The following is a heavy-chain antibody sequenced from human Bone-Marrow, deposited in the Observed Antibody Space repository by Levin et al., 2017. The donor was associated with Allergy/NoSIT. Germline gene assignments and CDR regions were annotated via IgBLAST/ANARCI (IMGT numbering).Heavy chain of an antibody. CDR3: ASYYYGSGSFDY. V-gene: IGHV4-30-2*01. D-gene: IGHD3-10*01. CDR2: IYHSGST. CDR1: GGSISSGGYS. Sequence: LRLSCAVSGGSISSGGYSWSWIRQPPGKGLEWIGYIYHSGSTYYNPSLKSRVTISVDRSKNQFSLKLSSVTAADTAVYYCASYYYGSGSFDYWGQGTLVTVSS. J-gene: IGHJ4*02.